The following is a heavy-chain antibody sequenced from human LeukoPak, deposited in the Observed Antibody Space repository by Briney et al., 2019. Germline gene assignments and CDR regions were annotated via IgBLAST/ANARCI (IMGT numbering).Heavy chain of an antibody. CDR2: ISGSGGST. Sequence: GGSLRLSCAASGFTFSSYAMSWVRQAPGKGLEWVSAISGSGGSTYYADSVKGRFTISRDNAKNSLYLQMNSLRAEDTAVYYCARVDYDISTGYQTYFKYWGQGTLVTVSS. J-gene: IGHJ4*02. CDR3: ARVDYDISTGYQTYFKY. D-gene: IGHD3-9*01. V-gene: IGHV3-23*01. CDR1: GFTFSSYA.